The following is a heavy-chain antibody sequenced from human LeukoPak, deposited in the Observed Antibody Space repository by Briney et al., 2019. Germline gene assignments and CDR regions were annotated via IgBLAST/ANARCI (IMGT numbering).Heavy chain of an antibody. J-gene: IGHJ6*02. D-gene: IGHD1-1*01. V-gene: IGHV3-30*18. Sequence: GGSLRLSCAASGFTFSSYGMHWVRQAPGKGLEWVAVISYDGSNKYYADSVKGRFTISRDNSKDTLYLQMNSLRAEDTAVYYCAKDRELERRRYYGMDVWGQGTAVTVSS. CDR2: ISYDGSNK. CDR1: GFTFSSYG. CDR3: AKDRELERRRYYGMDV.